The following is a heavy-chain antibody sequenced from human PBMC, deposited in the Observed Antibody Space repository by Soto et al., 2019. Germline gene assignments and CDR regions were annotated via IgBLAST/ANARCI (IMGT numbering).Heavy chain of an antibody. CDR2: IIPILGIA. CDR3: ARGRRFLEWSYDAFDI. CDR1: GGTFSSYT. V-gene: IGHV1-69*02. Sequence: SVKVSCKASGGTFSSYTISWVRQAPGQGLECMGRIIPILGIANYAQKFQGRVTITADKSTSTAYMELSSLRSEDTVVYYCARGRRFLEWSYDAFDIWGQGTMVTVSS. J-gene: IGHJ3*02. D-gene: IGHD3-3*01.